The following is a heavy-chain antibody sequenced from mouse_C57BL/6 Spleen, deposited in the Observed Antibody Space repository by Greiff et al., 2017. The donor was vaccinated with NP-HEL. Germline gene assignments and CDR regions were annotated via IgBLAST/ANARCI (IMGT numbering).Heavy chain of an antibody. CDR3: ARHGLRPHWYFDV. Sequence: EVKLEESGGGLVKPGGSLKLSCAASGFTFSSYPMSWVRQTPEKRLEWVATISGGGGNTYYPDSVKGRFTISRDNAKNTLYLQMSSLRSEDTALYYCARHGLRPHWYFDVWGTGTTVTVSS. D-gene: IGHD2-2*01. V-gene: IGHV5-9*01. J-gene: IGHJ1*03. CDR2: ISGGGGNT. CDR1: GFTFSSYP.